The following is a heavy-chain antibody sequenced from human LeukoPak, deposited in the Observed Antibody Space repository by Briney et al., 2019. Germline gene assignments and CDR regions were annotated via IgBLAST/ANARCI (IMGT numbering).Heavy chain of an antibody. J-gene: IGHJ1*01. V-gene: IGHV4-34*01. CDR3: ARRQLVEDFQH. Sequence: MASETLSLTCAVYGGSFSGYYWSWIRQPPGKGLEWIGEINHSGSTNYNPSLKSRVTISVDTSKNQFSLKLSSVTAADTAVYYCARRQLVEDFQHWGQGTLVTVSS. CDR2: INHSGST. CDR1: GGSFSGYY. D-gene: IGHD6-6*01.